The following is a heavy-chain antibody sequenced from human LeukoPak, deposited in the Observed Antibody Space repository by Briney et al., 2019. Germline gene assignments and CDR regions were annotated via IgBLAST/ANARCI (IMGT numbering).Heavy chain of an antibody. CDR3: ASHQLYYYYYMDV. CDR1: GFTFSSYW. Sequence: PGGSLRLSCAASGFTFSSYWMSWVRQAPGKGLEWVANIKQDGSEKYYVDSVKGRFTISRDNAKNSLYLQMNSLRAEDTAVYYCASHQLYYYYYMDVWGKGTTVTISS. V-gene: IGHV3-7*01. CDR2: IKQDGSEK. J-gene: IGHJ6*03. D-gene: IGHD2-2*01.